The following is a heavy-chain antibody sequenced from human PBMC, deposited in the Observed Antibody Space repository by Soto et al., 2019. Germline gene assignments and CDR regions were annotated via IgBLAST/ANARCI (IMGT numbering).Heavy chain of an antibody. Sequence: EVQLVESGGGLVKPGGSLSLSCAASGFTFSNVWMTWIRQAPGKGLEWVGRIKRKPDGETTDYGAPVKGRFTVSRDDSKNTLYLQMNSLKTEDTGLYYCATSEWNDAFDIWGHGTMVTVSS. D-gene: IGHD3-3*01. CDR3: ATSEWNDAFDI. CDR1: GFTFSNVW. CDR2: IKRKPDGETT. J-gene: IGHJ3*02. V-gene: IGHV3-15*01.